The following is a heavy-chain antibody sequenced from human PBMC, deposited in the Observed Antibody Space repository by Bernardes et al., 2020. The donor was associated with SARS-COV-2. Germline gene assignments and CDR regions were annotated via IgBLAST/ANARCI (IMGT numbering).Heavy chain of an antibody. CDR3: AKTSTYYYDNSGYFDC. CDR2: ISGSGGST. CDR1: GFTFSSYA. D-gene: IGHD3-22*01. J-gene: IGHJ4*02. Sequence: GGSLRLSCAASGFTFSSYAMSWVRQAPGKGLEWVSIISGSGGSTYYAGSVKGRFTISRDNSKNTLYLQMNSLRAEDTAVYYCAKTSTYYYDNSGYFDCWGQGTLVTVSS. V-gene: IGHV3-23*01.